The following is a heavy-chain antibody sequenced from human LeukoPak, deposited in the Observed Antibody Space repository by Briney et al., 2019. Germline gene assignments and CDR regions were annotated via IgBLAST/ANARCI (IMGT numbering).Heavy chain of an antibody. CDR1: GYTFTSYY. CDR3: ARGSEGYYDFWSGQRLNYFDY. V-gene: IGHV1-46*01. J-gene: IGHJ4*02. D-gene: IGHD3-3*01. Sequence: GASVKVSCKASGYTFTSYYMHWVRQAPGQGLEWMGIINPSGGSTSYAQKFQGRVTMTRDTSTSTAYMELRSLRSDDTAVYYCARGSEGYYDFWSGQRLNYFDYWGQGTLVTVSS. CDR2: INPSGGST.